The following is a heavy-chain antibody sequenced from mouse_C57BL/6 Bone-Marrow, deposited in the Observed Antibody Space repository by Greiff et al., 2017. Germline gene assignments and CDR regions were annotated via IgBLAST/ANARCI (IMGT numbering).Heavy chain of an antibody. V-gene: IGHV1-82*01. CDR3: AQMTTVVAPFDY. J-gene: IGHJ2*01. D-gene: IGHD1-1*01. CDR2: IYPGDGDT. Sequence: VQLQQSGPELVKPGASVKISCKASGYAFSSSWMHWVKQRPGQGLEWIGRIYPGDGDTNYNGKFKGKATLTADKSSSTAYMQLSSLTSEDSAVYFCAQMTTVVAPFDYWGQGTTLTVSS. CDR1: GYAFSSSW.